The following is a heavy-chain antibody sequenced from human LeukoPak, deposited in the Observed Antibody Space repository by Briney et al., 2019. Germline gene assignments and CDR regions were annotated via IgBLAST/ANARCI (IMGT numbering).Heavy chain of an antibody. CDR1: GGSISSSSYY. CDR3: ARHGGGFDP. CDR2: IYYSGST. D-gene: IGHD3-16*01. V-gene: IGHV4-39*01. Sequence: IPSETLSLTCTVSGGSISSSSYYWGWIRRPPGKGLEWIGSIYYSGSTYYNPSLKSRVTISVDTSKNQFSLKLSSVTAADTAVYYCARHGGGFDPWGQGTLVTVSS. J-gene: IGHJ5*02.